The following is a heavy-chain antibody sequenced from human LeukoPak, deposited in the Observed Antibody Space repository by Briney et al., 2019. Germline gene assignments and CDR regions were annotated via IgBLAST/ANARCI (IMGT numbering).Heavy chain of an antibody. D-gene: IGHD5-12*01. CDR2: LYSGGIT. J-gene: IGHJ4*02. CDR1: GFTVSSNY. CDR3: AREATARLFDY. Sequence: PGGSLRLSCAASGFTVSSNYMSWLRQAPGKGLEWVSVLYSGGITYYADSVKGRFSISRDNSKNTLYLQMNSLRAEDTAVYYRAREATARLFDYWGQGTLVTVSS. V-gene: IGHV3-53*01.